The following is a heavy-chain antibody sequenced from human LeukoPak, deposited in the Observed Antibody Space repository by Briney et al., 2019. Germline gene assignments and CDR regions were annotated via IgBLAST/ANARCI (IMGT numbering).Heavy chain of an antibody. Sequence: SETLSLTCTVSGGSVSSGSYYWSWIRQPPGKGLEWIGYVYYSGTTNYNPSLKSRVTMSMDTSKNQFSLKLNSVTAADTAVYYCARGSSSSSSGARTHDYWGQGTLVTVSS. CDR2: VYYSGTT. J-gene: IGHJ4*02. V-gene: IGHV4-61*01. D-gene: IGHD6-6*01. CDR3: ARGSSSSSSGARTHDY. CDR1: GGSVSSGSYY.